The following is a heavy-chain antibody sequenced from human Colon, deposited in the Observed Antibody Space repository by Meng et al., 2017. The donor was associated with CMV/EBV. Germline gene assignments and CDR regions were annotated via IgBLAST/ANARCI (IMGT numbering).Heavy chain of an antibody. CDR1: SDTFTSYG. V-gene: IGHV1-18*01. J-gene: IGHJ4*02. Sequence: KVSCKTSSDTFTSYGFSWVRQAPGQGLEWMGWVSAYNGNTNYAQKFQDRVSMTTDTSTSTVYMELRSLTSDDTAVYYCARGTHCFDYWGQGTLVTVSS. CDR3: ARGTHCFDY. CDR2: VSAYNGNT. D-gene: IGHD3/OR15-3a*01.